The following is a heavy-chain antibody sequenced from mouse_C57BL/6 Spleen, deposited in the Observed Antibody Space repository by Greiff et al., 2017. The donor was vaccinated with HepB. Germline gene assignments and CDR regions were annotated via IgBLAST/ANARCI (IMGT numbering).Heavy chain of an antibody. V-gene: IGHV3-6*01. J-gene: IGHJ2*01. CDR3: AREGYYGSSYNFDY. D-gene: IGHD1-1*01. CDR2: ISYDGSN. CDR1: GYSITSGYY. Sequence: EVKLVESGPGLVKPSQSLSLTCSVTGYSITSGYYWNWIRQFPGNKLEWMGYISYDGSNNYNPSLKNRISITRDTSKNQFFLKLNSVTTEDTATYYCAREGYYGSSYNFDYWGQGTTLTVSS.